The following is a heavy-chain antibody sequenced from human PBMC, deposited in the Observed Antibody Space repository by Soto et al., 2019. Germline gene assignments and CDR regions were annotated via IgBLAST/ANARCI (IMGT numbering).Heavy chain of an antibody. J-gene: IGHJ4*02. CDR3: TRGREWGIDH. V-gene: IGHV3-48*03. D-gene: IGHD3-16*01. CDR1: GFTFSSYE. Sequence: VQLVESGGGLVQPGGSLRLSCAASGFTFSSYEMNWVRQAPGKGLEWVSYITNSGTTIYYADSVKGRFTISRDNAKNSLDLQMNSLRAEDTAIYYCTRGREWGIDHWGQGTLVTVSS. CDR2: ITNSGTTI.